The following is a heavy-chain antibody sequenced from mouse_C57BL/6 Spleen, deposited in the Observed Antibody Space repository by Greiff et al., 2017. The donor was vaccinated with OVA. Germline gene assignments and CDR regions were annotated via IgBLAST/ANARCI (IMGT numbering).Heavy chain of an antibody. J-gene: IGHJ2*01. CDR2: ISSGGDYI. CDR1: GFTFSSYA. CDR3: TREGGAYGNCGRLLDY. Sequence: EVHLVESGEGLVKPGGSLKLSCAASGFTFSSYAMSWVRQTPEKRLEWVAYISSGGDYINYADTVKGRYTITRDNARNTLYLQMSSLKSEDTAMYYCTREGGAYGNCGRLLDYWGQGTTLTVSS. V-gene: IGHV5-9-1*02. D-gene: IGHD2-1*01.